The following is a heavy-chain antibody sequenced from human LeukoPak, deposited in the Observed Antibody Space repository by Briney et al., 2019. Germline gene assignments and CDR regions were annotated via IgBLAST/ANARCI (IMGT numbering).Heavy chain of an antibody. CDR3: ARDSSYCGGDCYGDY. Sequence: SVKVSCKASGGTFSSYTISWVRQAPGQGLEWMGRIIPILSIANYAQKFQGRVTITADKSTSTAYMELSSLRSEDTAVNYCARDSSYCGGDCYGDYWGQGTLVTVSS. V-gene: IGHV1-69*04. CDR1: GGTFSSYT. J-gene: IGHJ4*02. D-gene: IGHD2-21*01. CDR2: IIPILSIA.